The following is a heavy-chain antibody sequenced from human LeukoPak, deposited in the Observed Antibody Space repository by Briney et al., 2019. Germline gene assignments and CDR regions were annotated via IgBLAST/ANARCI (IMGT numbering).Heavy chain of an antibody. CDR2: FDPGDGET. V-gene: IGHV1-24*01. J-gene: IGHJ5*02. Sequence: ASVKVSCKVSGYTLSDLSMHWVRQAPGKGLEWMGGFDPGDGETIYTQKFQGRVTMTEDTSTDTAYMELSSLRSEDTAVYYCARGVATTLPRPWFDPWGQGTLVTVSS. D-gene: IGHD5-12*01. CDR1: GYTLSDLS. CDR3: ARGVATTLPRPWFDP.